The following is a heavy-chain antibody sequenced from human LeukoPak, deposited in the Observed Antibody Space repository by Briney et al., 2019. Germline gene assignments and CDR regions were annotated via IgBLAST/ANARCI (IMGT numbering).Heavy chain of an antibody. CDR2: ISYDGSNK. D-gene: IGHD6-19*01. CDR1: GFTFSSYA. J-gene: IGHJ4*02. Sequence: GGSLRLSCAASGFTFSSYAMHWVRQAPGKGLEWVAVISYDGSNKYYADSVKGRFTISRDNSKNTLYLQMNSLRAEDTAVYYCARDQQWLSSFGYWGQGTLVTVSS. V-gene: IGHV3-30*04. CDR3: ARDQQWLSSFGY.